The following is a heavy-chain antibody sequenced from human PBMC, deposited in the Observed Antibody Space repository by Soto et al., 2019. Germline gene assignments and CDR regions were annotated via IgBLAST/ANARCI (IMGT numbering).Heavy chain of an antibody. Sequence: ASVKVSCKASAYTFTSYGISWVRQAPGQGLEWMGWISAYNGNTNYAQKLQGRVTMTTDTSASTAYMELSSLRSEDTAVYYCARGIAPYYFDYWGQGTLVTVSS. J-gene: IGHJ4*02. CDR1: AYTFTSYG. V-gene: IGHV1-18*01. D-gene: IGHD6-13*01. CDR3: ARGIAPYYFDY. CDR2: ISAYNGNT.